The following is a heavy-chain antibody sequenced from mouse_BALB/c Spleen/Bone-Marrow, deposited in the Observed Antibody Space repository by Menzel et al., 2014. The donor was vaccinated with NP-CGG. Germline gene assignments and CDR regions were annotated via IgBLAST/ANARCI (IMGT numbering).Heavy chain of an antibody. Sequence: QVQLQQSGPGLVQPSQSLSITCTVSGFSLTSYGVHWVRQSPGKGLEWLGVIWSGGSTDYNAAFISRLSISKDNSKSQVFFKMKSLQANDTAIYYCARRGGTTTPFAYWGQGTQVTVSA. CDR3: ARRGGTTTPFAY. V-gene: IGHV2-2*02. CDR1: GFSLTSYG. CDR2: IWSGGST. J-gene: IGHJ3*01. D-gene: IGHD1-1*01.